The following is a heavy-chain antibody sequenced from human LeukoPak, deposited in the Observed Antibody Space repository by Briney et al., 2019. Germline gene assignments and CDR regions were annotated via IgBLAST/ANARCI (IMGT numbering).Heavy chain of an antibody. CDR2: INHSGST. D-gene: IGHD6-19*01. Sequence: SETLSLTCAVYGGSFSGYYWSWIRQPPGKGLEWIGEINHSGSTNYNPSLKSRVTISVDTSKNQFSLKLSSVTAADTAVYYCARGFVGAMAGIPFDYWGQGTLVTVSS. V-gene: IGHV4-34*01. J-gene: IGHJ4*02. CDR1: GGSFSGYY. CDR3: ARGFVGAMAGIPFDY.